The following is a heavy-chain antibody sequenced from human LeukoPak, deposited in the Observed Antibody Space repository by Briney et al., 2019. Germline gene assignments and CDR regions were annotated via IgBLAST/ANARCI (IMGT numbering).Heavy chain of an antibody. D-gene: IGHD2-2*01. CDR3: ARAYGSSTGCPNFDY. J-gene: IGHJ4*02. Sequence: ASVTDSFMASRYTLTDYFMHSVRQAPGQGLEWMGWINDRSDRTRYAQKLQGSVTMTRDTSISTDYMELSRLGSDDTAVFYWARAYGSSTGCPNFDYWGQGTLVTVSS. CDR2: INDRSDRT. V-gene: IGHV1-2*02. CDR1: RYTLTDYF.